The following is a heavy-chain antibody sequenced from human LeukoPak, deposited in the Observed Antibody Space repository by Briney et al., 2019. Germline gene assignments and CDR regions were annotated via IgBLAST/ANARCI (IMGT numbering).Heavy chain of an antibody. J-gene: IGHJ3*02. CDR3: AREVGGAFDI. CDR2: ISYDGSNK. D-gene: IGHD4-23*01. Sequence: GGSLRLSCAASGFTFSSYGMHWVRQAPGKGLEWVAVISYDGSNKYYADSVKGRFTISRDNAKNTLYLQMNSLRAEDTAVYYCAREVGGAFDIWGQGTMVTVSS. CDR1: GFTFSSYG. V-gene: IGHV3-30*03.